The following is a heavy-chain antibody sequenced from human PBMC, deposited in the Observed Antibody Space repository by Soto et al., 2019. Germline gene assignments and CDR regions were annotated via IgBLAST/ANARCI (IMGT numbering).Heavy chain of an antibody. CDR3: AKRSVGWELLRALGKYYFDY. J-gene: IGHJ4*02. D-gene: IGHD1-26*01. V-gene: IGHV3-23*01. Sequence: EVQLLESGGGLVQPGGSLRLSCAASGFTFSSYAMSWVRQAPGKGLEWVSAISGSGGSTYYADSVKGRFTISRDNSKNTLYLQMNSLRAEDTAVYYCAKRSVGWELLRALGKYYFDYWGQGTLLTVSS. CDR2: ISGSGGST. CDR1: GFTFSSYA.